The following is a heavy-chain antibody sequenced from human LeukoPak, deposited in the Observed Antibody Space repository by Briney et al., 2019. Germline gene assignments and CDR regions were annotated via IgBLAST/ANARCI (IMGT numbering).Heavy chain of an antibody. D-gene: IGHD2-2*01. CDR2: ISSSSSTI. J-gene: IGHJ4*02. Sequence: GGSLRLSCAASGFTFSSYSMNWVRQAPGKGLEWVSYISSSSSTIYYADSVKGRFTISRDNAKNSLYLQMNSLRAEDTAVYYCARDRWSSTSYNDYWGQGTLVTVSS. V-gene: IGHV3-48*01. CDR1: GFTFSSYS. CDR3: ARDRWSSTSYNDY.